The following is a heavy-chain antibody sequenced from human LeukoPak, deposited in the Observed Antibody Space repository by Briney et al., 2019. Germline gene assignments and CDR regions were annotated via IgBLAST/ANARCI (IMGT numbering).Heavy chain of an antibody. V-gene: IGHV3-74*01. Sequence: PGGSLRLSCAVSGFTFSSYWMHWVRQAPGKGLVWLSRISGDESSTSYADSVKGRITISRDNAKNTLFLQMNSLRAEDTAVYYCAGGSTLDRGLVYYWGQGALVTVSS. CDR1: GFTFSSYW. CDR3: AGGSTLDRGLVYY. D-gene: IGHD3-10*01. CDR2: ISGDESST. J-gene: IGHJ4*02.